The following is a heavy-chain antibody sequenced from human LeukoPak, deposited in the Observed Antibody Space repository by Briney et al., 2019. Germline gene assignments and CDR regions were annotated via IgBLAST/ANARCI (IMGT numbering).Heavy chain of an antibody. Sequence: PSEALSLTCTVSGGSISSSSYYWGWIRQPPGKGLEWIGSIYYSGSTYYNPSLKSRVTISVDTSKNQFSLKLSSVSAADTAVYYCSSPSKVEHAFDIWGQGTMVSVSS. CDR3: SSPSKVEHAFDI. V-gene: IGHV4-39*01. CDR2: IYYSGST. CDR1: GGSISSSSYY. D-gene: IGHD4-23*01. J-gene: IGHJ3*02.